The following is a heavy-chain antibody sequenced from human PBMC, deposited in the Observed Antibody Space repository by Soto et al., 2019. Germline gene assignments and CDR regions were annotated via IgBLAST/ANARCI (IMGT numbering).Heavy chain of an antibody. V-gene: IGHV4-61*01. D-gene: IGHD4-17*01. CDR3: ARGSTYGDYPRSFDY. CDR1: GGSVSSGSYY. Sequence: QVQLQESGPGLVKPSETLSLTCTVSGGSVSSGSYYWSWIRQPPGKGLEWIGYIYYSGSTNYNPSLKSRVTISVDTSKNQFSLKLSSVTAADTAVYYCARGSTYGDYPRSFDYWGQGTLVTVSS. J-gene: IGHJ4*02. CDR2: IYYSGST.